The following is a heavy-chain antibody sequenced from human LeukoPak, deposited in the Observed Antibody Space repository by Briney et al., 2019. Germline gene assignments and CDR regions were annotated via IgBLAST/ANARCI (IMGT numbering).Heavy chain of an antibody. V-gene: IGHV3-23*01. CDR1: GFTFNNYA. J-gene: IGHJ4*02. Sequence: GGSLRLSCAASGFTFNNYAMTWVRQAPGKGLEWVSAISGSGGSTHYADSVKGRFTISRDSSKNTLYLQMNSLGAEDTVVYHCAKDRSAYCSGTSCYSSFDYWGQGALVTVSS. CDR3: AKDRSAYCSGTSCYSSFDY. CDR2: ISGSGGST. D-gene: IGHD2-2*02.